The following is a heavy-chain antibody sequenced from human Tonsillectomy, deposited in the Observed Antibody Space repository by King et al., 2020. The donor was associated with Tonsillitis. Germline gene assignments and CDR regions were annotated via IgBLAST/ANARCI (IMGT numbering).Heavy chain of an antibody. Sequence: VQLVESGAEVKKPGESLKISCKGSGYSFINYWIGWVRQMPGKGLEWMGIISPGDSDIRYSPSFQGQVTISADKSINTANLQWNSLKASDTAIYYCARGRGATKVDVDYFDFWGQGTLVTVSS. V-gene: IGHV5-51*03. CDR3: ARGRGATKVDVDYFDF. CDR2: ISPGDSDI. D-gene: IGHD4-11*01. CDR1: GYSFINYW. J-gene: IGHJ4*02.